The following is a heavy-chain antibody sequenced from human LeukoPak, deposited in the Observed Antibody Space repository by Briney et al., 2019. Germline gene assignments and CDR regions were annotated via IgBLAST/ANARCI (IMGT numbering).Heavy chain of an antibody. CDR2: ISSNGDST. CDR3: ARDKAYSSSWYGDYFDY. CDR1: GFTFSSYA. V-gene: IGHV3-64*01. D-gene: IGHD6-13*01. Sequence: GGSLRLSFAASGFTFSSYALHWVRQAPGKGLEFVSAISSNGDSTYYANSVKGRFTISRDNSKNTLYLQMGSLRAEDMAVYYCARDKAYSSSWYGDYFDYWGQGTLVTVSS. J-gene: IGHJ4*02.